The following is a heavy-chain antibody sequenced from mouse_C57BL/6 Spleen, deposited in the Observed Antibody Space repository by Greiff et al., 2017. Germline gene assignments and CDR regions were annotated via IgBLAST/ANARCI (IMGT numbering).Heavy chain of an antibody. CDR2: IYPGSGNT. CDR1: GYTFTDYY. J-gene: IGHJ3*01. Sequence: QVQLKESGAELVRPGASVKLSCKASGYTFTDYYINWVKQRPGQGLEWIARIYPGSGNTYYNEKFKGKATLTAENSSSTAYMQLSSLTSEDSAVYFCARSENREAWFAYWGQGTLVTVSA. CDR3: ARSENREAWFAY. V-gene: IGHV1-76*01.